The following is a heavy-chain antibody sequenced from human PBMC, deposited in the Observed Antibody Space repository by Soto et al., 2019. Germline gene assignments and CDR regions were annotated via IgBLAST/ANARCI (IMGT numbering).Heavy chain of an antibody. D-gene: IGHD2-2*02. CDR3: ARHVAIRLNWFDP. Sequence: QLQLQESGPGLVKPSETLSLTCTVSGGSISSSSYYWGWIRQPPGKGLEWIGSIYYSGSTYYNPSLKSRVTISVDTSKNQFSLKLSSVTAADTAVYYCARHVAIRLNWFDPWGQGTLVTVSS. CDR1: GGSISSSSYY. J-gene: IGHJ5*02. CDR2: IYYSGST. V-gene: IGHV4-39*01.